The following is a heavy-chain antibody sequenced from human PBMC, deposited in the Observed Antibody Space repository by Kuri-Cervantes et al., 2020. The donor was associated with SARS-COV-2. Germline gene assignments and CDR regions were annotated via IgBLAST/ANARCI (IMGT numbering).Heavy chain of an antibody. D-gene: IGHD3-3*01. Sequence: SETLSPTCPVSGYSISSGYYWGWIRQPPGEGLEWIGSIYHSGSTYYNPALKSRVTISVDTSKNQFSLKLSSVTAADTAVYYCSRHGYYDFWSGYYNPLDYWGQGTLVTVSS. CDR3: SRHGYYDFWSGYYNPLDY. CDR2: IYHSGST. J-gene: IGHJ4*02. V-gene: IGHV4-38-2*01. CDR1: GYSISSGYY.